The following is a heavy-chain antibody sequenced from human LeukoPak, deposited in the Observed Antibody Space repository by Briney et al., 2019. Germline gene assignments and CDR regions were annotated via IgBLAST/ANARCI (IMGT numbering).Heavy chain of an antibody. CDR2: FSGSGGST. CDR1: GFTFSSYA. Sequence: PGGSLRLSCAASGFTFSSYAMSWVRQAPGKGLEWVSSFSGSGGSTYYADSVKGRFTISRDNSKNTLYLQMNSLRADDTAVYYCATRGADGDYFAYWGQGTLVTVSS. J-gene: IGHJ4*02. V-gene: IGHV3-23*01. D-gene: IGHD4-17*01. CDR3: ATRGADGDYFAY.